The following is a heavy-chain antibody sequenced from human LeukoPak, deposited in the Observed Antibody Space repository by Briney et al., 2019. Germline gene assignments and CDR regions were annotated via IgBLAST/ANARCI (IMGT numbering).Heavy chain of an antibody. CDR1: GGTFSSYA. CDR3: ARGGTYYYDSSGYPREYFQH. V-gene: IGHV1-69*04. J-gene: IGHJ1*01. Sequence: ASVKVSCKASGGTFSSYAISWVRQAPGQGLEWMGRIIPILGIANYAQKFQGRVTITANKSTSTAYMELSSLRSEDTAVYYCARGGTYYYDSSGYPREYFQHRGQGTLVTVSS. D-gene: IGHD3-22*01. CDR2: IIPILGIA.